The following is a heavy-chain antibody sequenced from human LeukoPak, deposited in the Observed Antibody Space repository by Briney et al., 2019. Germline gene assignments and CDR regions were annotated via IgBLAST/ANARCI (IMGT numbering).Heavy chain of an antibody. J-gene: IGHJ4*02. V-gene: IGHV3-30*04. CDR1: GFTFSSYA. Sequence: PGRSLRLSCAASGFTFSSYAMHWVRQAPGKGLEWVTIITYDGSNKHYADSMKGRFTISRDNSKNTLYLQMNSLRAEDTAVYYCARPDSYYYGSGSYYSSFDYWGQGTLVTVST. CDR3: ARPDSYYYGSGSYYSSFDY. CDR2: ITYDGSNK. D-gene: IGHD3-10*01.